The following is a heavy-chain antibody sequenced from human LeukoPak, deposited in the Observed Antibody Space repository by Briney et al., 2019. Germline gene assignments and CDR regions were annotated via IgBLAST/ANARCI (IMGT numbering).Heavy chain of an antibody. CDR1: GFTFSIHW. J-gene: IGHJ3*02. CDR2: INQDASEK. CDR3: AREIGDWFLGAFDI. Sequence: GGSLRLSCAASGFTFSIHWMNWVRQAPGKGLEWVANINQDASEKHYVDSVKGRFTISRDNPKNSLFLQVNSLRAEDTAVYYCAREIGDWFLGAFDIWGQGTMVTVSS. V-gene: IGHV3-7*01. D-gene: IGHD3-9*01.